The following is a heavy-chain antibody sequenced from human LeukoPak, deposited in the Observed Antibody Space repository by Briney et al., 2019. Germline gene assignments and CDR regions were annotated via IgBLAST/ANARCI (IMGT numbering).Heavy chain of an antibody. CDR1: GGSFSGYY. CDR3: ARGLGYCSGGSCYVDY. Sequence: SETLSLTCAVYGGSFSGYYWSWIRQPPGKGLERIGEINHSGSTNYNPSLKSRVTISVDTSKNQFSLKLGSVTAADTAVYYCARGLGYCSGGSCYVDYWGQGTLVTVSS. J-gene: IGHJ4*02. CDR2: INHSGST. D-gene: IGHD2-15*01. V-gene: IGHV4-34*01.